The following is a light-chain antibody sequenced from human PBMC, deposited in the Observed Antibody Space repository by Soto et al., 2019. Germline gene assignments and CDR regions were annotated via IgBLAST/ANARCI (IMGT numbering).Light chain of an antibody. CDR2: AAS. CDR1: QSISSY. Sequence: DIQITQSPSSLSASVGDRVTITCRASQSISSYLNWYQQKPGKAPKLLIYAASSLQSGVPSRFSGSGSGTDFTLTISSLQPEDFATYYCQQSYSTPLTFGGGTRLEI. CDR3: QQSYSTPLT. V-gene: IGKV1-39*01. J-gene: IGKJ5*01.